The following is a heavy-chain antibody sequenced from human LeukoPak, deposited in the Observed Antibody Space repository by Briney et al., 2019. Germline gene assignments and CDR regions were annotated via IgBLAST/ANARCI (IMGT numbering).Heavy chain of an antibody. CDR2: IYTSGST. CDR1: GVSISSGSYY. Sequence: SETLSLTCTVSGVSISSGSYYLSWIRQPAGKGLEWIGRIYTSGSTIYNLSLKSRVTISVDTSKNQFSLKLSSVTAADTAVYYCAREVGYSYGDAFDIWGQGTMVTVSS. V-gene: IGHV4-61*02. J-gene: IGHJ3*02. D-gene: IGHD5-18*01. CDR3: AREVGYSYGDAFDI.